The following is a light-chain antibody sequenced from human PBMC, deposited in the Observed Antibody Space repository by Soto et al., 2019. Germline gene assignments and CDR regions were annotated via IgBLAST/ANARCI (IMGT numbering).Light chain of an antibody. V-gene: IGLV2-23*02. CDR2: EVT. CDR3: CSYAASNTLI. Sequence: QSALTQPASVSGSPGQSITISCTGTISNVGSYDLVSWYQQHPGKAPKLLIYEVTKRPSGVSNRFSGSKSGNTASLTISGLQAEDEADYACCSYAASNTLIFGGGTKLTVL. CDR1: ISNVGSYDL. J-gene: IGLJ2*01.